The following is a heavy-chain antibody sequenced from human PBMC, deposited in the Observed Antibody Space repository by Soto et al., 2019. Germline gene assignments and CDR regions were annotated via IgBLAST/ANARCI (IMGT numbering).Heavy chain of an antibody. Sequence: ASVKVSCKASGDTDTNYVISWVRQAPGQGLEWMGGIFPKFGTTYSAQKLQDRLTITADESTSTVYMQLSSLRLDDTAVYYCEAEMTFGKLSVVWGQGTTVTV. CDR2: IFPKFGTT. J-gene: IGHJ6*02. CDR1: GDTDTNYV. D-gene: IGHD3-16*02. V-gene: IGHV1-69*13. CDR3: EAEMTFGKLSVV.